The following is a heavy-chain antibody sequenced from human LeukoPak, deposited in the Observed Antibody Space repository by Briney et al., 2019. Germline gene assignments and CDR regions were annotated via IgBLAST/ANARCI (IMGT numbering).Heavy chain of an antibody. CDR2: IWYDGSNK. Sequence: GGSLRLSCAASGFTFSSYGMHWVREAPGKGLEWVAVIWYDGSNKYYADSVKGRFTISRDNSKNTLYLQMNSLRAEDTAVYYCARDRGLLLWFGESNDAFDIWGQGTMVTVSS. CDR1: GFTFSSYG. J-gene: IGHJ3*02. V-gene: IGHV3-33*01. D-gene: IGHD3-10*01. CDR3: ARDRGLLLWFGESNDAFDI.